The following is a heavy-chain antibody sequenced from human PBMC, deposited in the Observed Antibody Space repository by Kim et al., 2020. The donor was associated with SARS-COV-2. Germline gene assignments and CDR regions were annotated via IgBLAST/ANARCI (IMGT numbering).Heavy chain of an antibody. Sequence: GGSLRLSCSGSGFTFSEDAMSWVRQAPGKGLEWVGFMRSKAYGGATQYAASVKDRFTISRDDSKGLAYLQMNSLKTEDTAVYFCTSHHYYYDNTGSSYYYDMDVWGKGTTVTVSS. D-gene: IGHD3-22*01. V-gene: IGHV3-49*04. CDR1: GFTFSEDA. J-gene: IGHJ6*03. CDR2: MRSKAYGGAT. CDR3: TSHHYYYDNTGSSYYYDMDV.